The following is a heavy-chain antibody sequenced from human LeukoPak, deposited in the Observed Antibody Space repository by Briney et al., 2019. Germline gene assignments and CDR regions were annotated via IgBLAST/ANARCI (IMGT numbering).Heavy chain of an antibody. D-gene: IGHD2-15*01. J-gene: IGHJ4*02. CDR3: ARDYARYCSSGRCYFFDY. CDR2: VNPHSGGT. Sequence: ASVKVSCKTSGYTFTEYYIHWVRQAPGHGLEWMGWVNPHSGGTNFAQSFRGRVTMTRDTSISTAYMELSRLRSDDTTVYYCARDYARYCSSGRCYFFDYWGQGTLVTVSS. CDR1: GYTFTEYY. V-gene: IGHV1-2*02.